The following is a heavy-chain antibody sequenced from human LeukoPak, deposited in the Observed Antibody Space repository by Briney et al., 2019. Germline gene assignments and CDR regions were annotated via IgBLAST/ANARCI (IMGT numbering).Heavy chain of an antibody. J-gene: IGHJ4*02. CDR3: AKRAVAGTPGDY. Sequence: GGSLRLSCAASGFTFSNSWMSWVRQAPGKGLEWVAFIRYDGSNKYYADSVKGRFTISRDNSKNTLYLQMNSLRAEDTAVYYCAKRAVAGTPGDYWGQGTLVTVSS. D-gene: IGHD6-19*01. CDR1: GFTFSNSW. V-gene: IGHV3-30*02. CDR2: IRYDGSNK.